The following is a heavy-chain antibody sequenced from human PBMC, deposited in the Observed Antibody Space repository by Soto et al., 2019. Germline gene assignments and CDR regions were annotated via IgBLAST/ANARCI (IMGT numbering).Heavy chain of an antibody. V-gene: IGHV1-46*03. Sequence: ASVKVSCKASGYTFTSYYMNWVRQAPGQGLEWLGIINPSGGYTTYAQRFLGRVTMTSDTSTSTVHMELGSLTSEDTAVYYCARGGGIVAVTAAYDHLGQRTLLTVSS. J-gene: IGHJ1*01. CDR2: INPSGGYT. CDR1: GYTFTSYY. D-gene: IGHD2-21*02. CDR3: ARGGGIVAVTAAYDH.